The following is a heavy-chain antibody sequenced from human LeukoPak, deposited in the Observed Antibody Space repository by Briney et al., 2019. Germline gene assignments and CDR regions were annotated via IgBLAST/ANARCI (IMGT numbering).Heavy chain of an antibody. J-gene: IGHJ4*02. D-gene: IGHD1-26*01. CDR2: ISGNSVTI. Sequence: GESLRLSCTASGSTFSTYPMTWVRQAPGQGLEWVSAISGNSVTIYYADTVKGRFTISRDNSKNTLYLQMYSLRAEDTAVYYCAKILSGTYSFDLWGQGTLVTVSS. V-gene: IGHV3-23*01. CDR3: AKILSGTYSFDL. CDR1: GSTFSTYP.